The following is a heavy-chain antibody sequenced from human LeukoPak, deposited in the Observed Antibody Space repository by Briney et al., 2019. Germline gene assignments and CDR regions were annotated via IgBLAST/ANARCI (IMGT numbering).Heavy chain of an antibody. D-gene: IGHD3-22*01. Sequence: SETLSLTCTVSGGSISSDYWSWIRQPPGKGLEWIGYIYYTGSTHYNPSLKSRVTISLDTSKNQFSLKLSSVTAADTAVYYCAQIRPSTYYDSSGSFGYWGQGTLVTVSS. CDR3: AQIRPSTYYDSSGSFGY. J-gene: IGHJ4*02. CDR1: GGSISSDY. V-gene: IGHV4-59*08. CDR2: IYYTGST.